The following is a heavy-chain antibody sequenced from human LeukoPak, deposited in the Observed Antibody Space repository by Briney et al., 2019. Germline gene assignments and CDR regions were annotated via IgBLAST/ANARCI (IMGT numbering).Heavy chain of an antibody. Sequence: KPSETLSLTCTVSGGSISSYYWNWIRQPPGKGLEWLGYIFFGGSVNYNPSLKSRVTISVDTSKNQFALNLSSVTAADTALYYCARGSSGWWTVDYWGQGALVTVSS. V-gene: IGHV4-59*08. CDR2: IFFGGSV. D-gene: IGHD6-19*01. CDR3: ARGSSGWWTVDY. CDR1: GGSISSYY. J-gene: IGHJ4*02.